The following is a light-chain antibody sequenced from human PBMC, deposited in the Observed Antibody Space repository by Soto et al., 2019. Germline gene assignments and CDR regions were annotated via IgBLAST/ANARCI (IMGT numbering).Light chain of an antibody. V-gene: IGKV3-20*01. J-gene: IGKJ4*01. CDR3: QQYNNWPLT. CDR1: QSVSSSY. Sequence: EIVLTQSPGTLSLSPGERATLSCRASQSVSSSYLAWYQQKPGQAPRLLIYGASTRATGIPDRFSGSGSATDFTLTISRLEPEDFAVYYCQQYNNWPLTFGGGTKVDIK. CDR2: GAS.